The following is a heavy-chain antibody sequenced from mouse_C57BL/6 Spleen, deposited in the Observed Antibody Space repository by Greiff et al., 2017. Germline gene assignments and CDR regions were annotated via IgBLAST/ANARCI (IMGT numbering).Heavy chain of an antibody. CDR2: ISSGSSTI. CDR3: ARDYDYDEEYAMDY. D-gene: IGHD2-4*01. Sequence: EVQGVESGGGLVKPGGSLKLSCAASGFTFSDYGMHWVRQAPEKGLEWVAYISSGSSTIYYADTVKGRFTISRDNAKNTLFLQMTSLRSEDTAMYYCARDYDYDEEYAMDYWGQGTSVTVSS. V-gene: IGHV5-17*01. CDR1: GFTFSDYG. J-gene: IGHJ4*01.